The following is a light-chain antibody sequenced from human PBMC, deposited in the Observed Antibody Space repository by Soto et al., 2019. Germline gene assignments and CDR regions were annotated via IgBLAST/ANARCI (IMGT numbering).Light chain of an antibody. CDR2: AVS. CDR1: SSDVGGYNH. CDR3: CSYTSLSTVV. V-gene: IGLV2-14*01. Sequence: QSVLTQPASVSGSPGQSITISCTGTSSDVGGYNHVSWYQHSPGKAPKLILFAVSDRPSGVSHRFSGSKSGNTPSLTISGLQADDEADYYCCSYTSLSTVVFGGGTKLTVL. J-gene: IGLJ2*01.